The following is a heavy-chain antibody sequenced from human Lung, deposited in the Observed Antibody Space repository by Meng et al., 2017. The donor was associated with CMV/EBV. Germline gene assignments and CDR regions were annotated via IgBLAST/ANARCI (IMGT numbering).Heavy chain of an antibody. J-gene: IGHJ6*02. V-gene: IGHV4-31*03. CDR1: GGSISSGDYY. D-gene: IGHD2-21*02. CDR3: TRGGRDYYSGEYYGMDV. Sequence: LXXTVSGGSISSGDYYWSWIRQHPGKGLEWIGYVYYSGSTYYNPSLKSRLIISVDTSKNQLSLNLSSVIAADTAVYYCTRGGRDYYSGEYYGMDVWGQGTTVTVSS. CDR2: VYYSGST.